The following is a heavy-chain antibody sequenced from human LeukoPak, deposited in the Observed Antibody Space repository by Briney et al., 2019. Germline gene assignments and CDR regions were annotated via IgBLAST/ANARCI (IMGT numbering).Heavy chain of an antibody. Sequence: GGSLRLSCAASGFIFSSHGMNWVRQAPGKGLEWVANIKQDGSEKYYVDSVKGRFTISRDNAKNSLYLQMNSLRAEDTAVYYCARYSSSWYGDWFDPWGQGTLVTVSS. CDR2: IKQDGSEK. CDR1: GFIFSSHG. CDR3: ARYSSSWYGDWFDP. D-gene: IGHD6-13*01. V-gene: IGHV3-7*01. J-gene: IGHJ5*02.